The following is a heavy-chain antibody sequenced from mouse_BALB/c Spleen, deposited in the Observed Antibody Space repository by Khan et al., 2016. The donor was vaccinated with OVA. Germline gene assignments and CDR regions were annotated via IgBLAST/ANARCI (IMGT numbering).Heavy chain of an antibody. J-gene: IGHJ2*01. CDR1: GYTFTSYW. Sequence: QVQLKESGAELAKPGASVKMSCKASGYTFTSYWMHWIKQRPGQGLEWIGYINPTSGYTDYNQKFKDKATLTSDKSSSTAYMQLSSLTSDDSAVYYCARDRICYWGQGTALTVSS. V-gene: IGHV1-7*01. CDR3: ARDRICY. CDR2: INPTSGYT.